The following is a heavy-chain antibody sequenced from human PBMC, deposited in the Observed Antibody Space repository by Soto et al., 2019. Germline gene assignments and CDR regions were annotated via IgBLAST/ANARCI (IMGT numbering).Heavy chain of an antibody. J-gene: IGHJ4*02. CDR2: ISGSGGST. CDR1: GFTFSSYA. Sequence: GGSLRLSCAASGFTFSSYAMSWVRQAPGKGLEWVSAISGSGGSTYYADSVKGRFTISRDNSKNTLYLQMNSLRAEDTAVYYCAKGGYDYIWGSYRVGFDYWGQGTLVTVSS. V-gene: IGHV3-23*01. CDR3: AKGGYDYIWGSYRVGFDY. D-gene: IGHD3-16*02.